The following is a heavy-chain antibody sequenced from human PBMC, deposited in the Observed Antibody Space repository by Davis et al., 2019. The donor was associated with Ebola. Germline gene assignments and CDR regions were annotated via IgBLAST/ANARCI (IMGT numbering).Heavy chain of an antibody. CDR1: GGSISSYY. CDR2: ISSSSSTI. J-gene: IGHJ5*02. D-gene: IGHD3-10*01. CDR3: AKEEARSDYYGSGTYYKVFDP. V-gene: IGHV3-48*01. Sequence: ETLSLTCTVSGGSISSYYWGWIRQPPGKGLEWVSYISSSSSTIYYADSVRGRFTISRDNAKNTLHLEMRRLRAEDTAVYFCAKEEARSDYYGSGTYYKVFDPWGQGTLVTVSS.